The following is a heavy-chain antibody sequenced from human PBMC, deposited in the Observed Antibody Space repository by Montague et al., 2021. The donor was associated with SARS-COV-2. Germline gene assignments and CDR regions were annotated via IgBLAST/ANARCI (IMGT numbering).Heavy chain of an antibody. D-gene: IGHD2-2*01. V-gene: IGHV4-39*01. Sequence: SETLSLTCTVSGGSISSSSYYWGWTRQPPGKGLEWIGSIYYSGSTYYNPSLKSRVTISVDTSKNQFSLKLGSVTAADTAVYYCARQRIFCSSTSCYDNWFDPWGQGTLVTVSS. CDR2: IYYSGST. CDR1: GGSISSSSYY. CDR3: ARQRIFCSSTSCYDNWFDP. J-gene: IGHJ5*02.